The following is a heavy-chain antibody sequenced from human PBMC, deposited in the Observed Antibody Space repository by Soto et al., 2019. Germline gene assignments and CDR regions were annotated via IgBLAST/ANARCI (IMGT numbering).Heavy chain of an antibody. CDR1: GYTFTNYG. Sequence: QVQVVQSGDEVKKPGASVKVSCKASGYTFTNYGFSWVRQAPGQGLEWVGWISGYNGNTKYAEKFQGRVTMTTDTSTSTAHMELRSLRSDDTAVYYCAREGQAPYYYYGMDVWGQGTEVTVSS. CDR2: ISGYNGNT. V-gene: IGHV1-18*01. CDR3: AREGQAPYYYYGMDV. J-gene: IGHJ6*02.